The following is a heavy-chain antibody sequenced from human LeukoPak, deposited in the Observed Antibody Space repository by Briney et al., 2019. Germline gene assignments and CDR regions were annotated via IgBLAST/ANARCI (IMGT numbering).Heavy chain of an antibody. D-gene: IGHD3-9*01. CDR3: AKEEDDILTGYPNFDY. J-gene: IGHJ4*02. Sequence: GRSLRLSCAASGFTFSSYGMHWVRQAPGKGLEWVAVISYDGSNKYYADSVKGRFTISRDNSKNTLYLQMNSLRAEDAAVYYCAKEEDDILTGYPNFDYWGQGTLVTVSS. CDR1: GFTFSSYG. V-gene: IGHV3-30*18. CDR2: ISYDGSNK.